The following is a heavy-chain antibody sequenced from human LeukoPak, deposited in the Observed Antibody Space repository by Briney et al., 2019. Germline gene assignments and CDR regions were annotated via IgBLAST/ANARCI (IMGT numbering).Heavy chain of an antibody. D-gene: IGHD3-9*01. Sequence: ASVKVSCKASGYTFTSYGISWVRQAPGQGLEWMGWISAYNGNTNYAQKLQGRVTMTTDTSTSTAYMELRSLRSDDTAVYYCARDLGNFDWLEDDAFDIWGQGTMVTVSS. J-gene: IGHJ3*02. CDR1: GYTFTSYG. V-gene: IGHV1-18*01. CDR2: ISAYNGNT. CDR3: ARDLGNFDWLEDDAFDI.